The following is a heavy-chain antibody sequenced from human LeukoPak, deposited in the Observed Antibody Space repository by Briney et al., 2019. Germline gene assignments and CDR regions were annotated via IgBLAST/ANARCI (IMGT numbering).Heavy chain of an antibody. CDR2: IYWDDDR. CDR1: GFSLSTSGVG. Sequence: SGPTLVNPTQTLTLTCTFSGFSLSTSGVGVGWIRQPPGKALEWLAVIYWDDDRRYSPTLKSRLTITKDTSKNQVVLTMTNMDSVDTATYYCARSPYSSSSIDYWGQGTLVTVSS. V-gene: IGHV2-5*02. J-gene: IGHJ4*02. CDR3: ARSPYSSSSIDY. D-gene: IGHD6-6*01.